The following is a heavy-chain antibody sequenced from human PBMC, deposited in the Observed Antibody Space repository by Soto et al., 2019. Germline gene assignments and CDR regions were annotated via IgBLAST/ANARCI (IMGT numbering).Heavy chain of an antibody. CDR3: AREEDYYDTRGLDY. Sequence: GGSLRLSCAASGFTFSSYAMHWVRQAPGKGLEWVAVISYDGSNKYYADSVKGRFTISRDNSKNTLYLQMNSLRAEDTAVYYCAREEDYYDTRGLDYWGQGTLVTVSS. V-gene: IGHV3-30-3*01. CDR2: ISYDGSNK. CDR1: GFTFSSYA. D-gene: IGHD3-22*01. J-gene: IGHJ4*02.